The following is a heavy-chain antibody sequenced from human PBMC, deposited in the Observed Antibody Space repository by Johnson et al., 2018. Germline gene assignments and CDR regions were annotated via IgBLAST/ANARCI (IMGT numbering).Heavy chain of an antibody. J-gene: IGHJ5*02. Sequence: QVQLVQSGGGVVQPGRSLRLSCVASGFTFSSFGMHWVRQAPGKGLEWVAVIWSDAINKFYADSVKGRFTISRDNSKNTLYLQMNSLRVEDTAVYYCATELDVPVDGPGFDPWGQGTRVTVSS. CDR2: IWSDAINK. CDR3: ATELDVPVDGPGFDP. CDR1: GFTFSSFG. D-gene: IGHD2-2*01. V-gene: IGHV3-33*01.